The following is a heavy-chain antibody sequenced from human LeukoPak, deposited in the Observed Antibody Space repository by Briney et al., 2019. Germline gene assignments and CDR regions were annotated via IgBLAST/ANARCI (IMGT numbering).Heavy chain of an antibody. Sequence: GASVKVSCKASGGTFSSYAISWVRQAPGQGLEWMGRIIPILGIANYAQKFQGRVTITADKSTSTAYMELSSLRSEDTAVYYCATGLRFGELDYWGQGTLVTVSS. CDR1: GGTFSSYA. CDR3: ATGLRFGELDY. V-gene: IGHV1-69*04. D-gene: IGHD3-10*01. CDR2: IIPILGIA. J-gene: IGHJ4*02.